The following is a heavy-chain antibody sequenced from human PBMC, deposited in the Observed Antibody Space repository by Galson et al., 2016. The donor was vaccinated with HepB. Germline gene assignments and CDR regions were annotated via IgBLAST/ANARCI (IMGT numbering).Heavy chain of an antibody. CDR3: ARKDDYNYDAYFDY. CDR2: IDWDDDK. J-gene: IGHJ4*02. CDR1: GFSPSTSGMC. V-gene: IGHV2-70*01. Sequence: PALVKPTQTLTLTCTFSGFSPSTSGMCVSWIRQPPGKALEWLALIDWDDDKYYSTSLKTRLTISKDTSKNQVVLTMTNMDPVDTATYYCARKDDYNYDAYFDYWGQGTLVTVSS. D-gene: IGHD3-16*01.